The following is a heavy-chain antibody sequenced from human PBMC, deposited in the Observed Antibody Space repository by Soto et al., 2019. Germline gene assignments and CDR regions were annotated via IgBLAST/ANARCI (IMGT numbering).Heavy chain of an antibody. CDR3: ARLGLYCGGDCDDYYYGMDV. CDR2: IWYDGSNK. D-gene: IGHD2-21*02. V-gene: IGHV3-33*01. J-gene: IGHJ6*02. CDR1: GFTFSSYG. Sequence: PGGSLRLSCAASGFTFSSYGMHWVRQAPGKGLEWVAVIWYDGSNKYYADSVKGRFTISRDNSKNTLYLQMNSLRAEDTAVYYCARLGLYCGGDCDDYYYGMDVWGQGTRVTVSS.